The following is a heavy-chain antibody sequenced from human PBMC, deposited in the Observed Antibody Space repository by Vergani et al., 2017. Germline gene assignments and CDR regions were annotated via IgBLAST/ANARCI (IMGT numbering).Heavy chain of an antibody. D-gene: IGHD4-17*01. CDR1: GFTFGDYA. Sequence: EVQLVESGGGLVQPGRSLRLSCTASGFTFGDYAMSWFRQAPGTGLWWVGFIRSKAYGGTTEYAASVKGRFTISRDDSKSIAYLQMNSLKTEDTAVYYFTRDRQGPLALTTVIHGLDIWGQGTMVTVSS. CDR3: TRDRQGPLALTTVIHGLDI. V-gene: IGHV3-49*03. J-gene: IGHJ3*02. CDR2: IRSKAYGGTT.